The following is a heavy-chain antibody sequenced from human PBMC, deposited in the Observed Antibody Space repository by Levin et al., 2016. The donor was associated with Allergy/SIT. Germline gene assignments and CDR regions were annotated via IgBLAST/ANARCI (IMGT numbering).Heavy chain of an antibody. CDR1: GFTFSSYG. J-gene: IGHJ4*02. CDR2: ISYDGSNK. V-gene: IGHV3-30*18. Sequence: LSLTCAASGFTFSSYGMHWVRQAPGKGLEWVAVISYDGSNKYYADSVKGRFTISRDNSKNTLYLQMNSLRAEDTAVYYCAKSAIVVVTADHTGLDYWGQGTLVTVSS. D-gene: IGHD2-21*02. CDR3: AKSAIVVVTADHTGLDY.